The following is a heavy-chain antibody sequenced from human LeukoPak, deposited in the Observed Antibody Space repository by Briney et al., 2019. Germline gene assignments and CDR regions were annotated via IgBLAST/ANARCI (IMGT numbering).Heavy chain of an antibody. J-gene: IGHJ6*03. CDR1: GFTFSSYA. CDR3: ARASGYYYYYMDV. D-gene: IGHD3-10*01. V-gene: IGHV3-7*01. CDR2: IKQDGSEK. Sequence: GGSLRLSCAASGFTFSSYAVHWVRQAPGKGLEWVANIKQDGSEKYYVDSVKGRFTISRDNAKNSLYLQMNSLRAEDTAVYYCARASGYYYYYMDVWGKGTTVTVSS.